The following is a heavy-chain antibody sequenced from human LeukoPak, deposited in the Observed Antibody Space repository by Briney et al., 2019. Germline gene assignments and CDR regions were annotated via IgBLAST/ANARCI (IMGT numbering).Heavy chain of an antibody. CDR1: GFTFSGYG. Sequence: GRSLRLSCTASGFTFSGYGMHWVRQAPGMGLEWVAIISYDGSNTFYGDSVKGRFTISRDNSKKPLYLQMDSLRTEDTAVYYCARDQTAVTGVWGTIDYWGQGTLVTVSS. CDR2: ISYDGSNT. CDR3: ARDQTAVTGVWGTIDY. V-gene: IGHV3-30*03. J-gene: IGHJ4*02. D-gene: IGHD2-8*02.